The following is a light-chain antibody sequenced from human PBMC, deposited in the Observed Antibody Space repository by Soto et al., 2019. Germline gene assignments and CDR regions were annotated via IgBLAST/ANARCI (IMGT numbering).Light chain of an antibody. J-gene: IGKJ1*01. Sequence: IVLTQTPLSSAVTLGQPASFSCGSSESLVRSDGKTYLGWLHLRPGQPPRLLIYQISRRPPGVPDRFSGSGAGTNFTLKISRVDPEDVGIFYCMQASQLRTFGQGTKV. V-gene: IGKV2-24*01. CDR3: MQASQLRT. CDR2: QIS. CDR1: ESLVRSDGKTY.